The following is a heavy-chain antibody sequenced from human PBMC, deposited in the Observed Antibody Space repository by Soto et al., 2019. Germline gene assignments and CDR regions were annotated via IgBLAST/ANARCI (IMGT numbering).Heavy chain of an antibody. V-gene: IGHV1-46*01. J-gene: IGHJ6*02. CDR2: INPSGGST. CDR3: ARGGGYSYDV. CDR1: VYSFTSYY. D-gene: IGHD5-18*01. Sequence: QVQLVQSGAEVKKPGASVKVSCKASVYSFTSYYIHWGRQAPGQGLEWMGMINPSGGSTNYEQKFQGRVTMTRDTSTSTVYMEFNSLRSEDTAVYYCARGGGYSYDVWGQGTTVTVSS.